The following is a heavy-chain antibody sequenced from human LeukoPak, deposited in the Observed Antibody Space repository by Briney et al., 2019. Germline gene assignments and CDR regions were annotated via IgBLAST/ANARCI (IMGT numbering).Heavy chain of an antibody. D-gene: IGHD3-22*01. CDR1: GFTFSSYS. CDR2: ISSSSSYI. J-gene: IGHJ6*03. CDR3: ARGPYYYDSSGYSFWVSYYYYYMDV. Sequence: PGGSLRLSCAASGFTFSSYSMNWVRQAPGKGLEWVSSISSSSSYIYYADSVKGRFTISRDNAKNSLYLQMNSLRAEDTAVYYCARGPYYYDSSGYSFWVSYYYYYMDVWGKGTTVTVSS. V-gene: IGHV3-21*01.